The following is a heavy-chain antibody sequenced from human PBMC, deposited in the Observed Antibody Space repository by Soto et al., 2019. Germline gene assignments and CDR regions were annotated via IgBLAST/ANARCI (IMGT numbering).Heavy chain of an antibody. V-gene: IGHV1-18*01. CDR1: GYTFTSYG. CDR3: ARDHDRYYDILTGYYGLPNAFDI. Sequence: SLKVSCKASGYTFTSYGISWVRQAPGQGLEWMGWISAYNGNTNYAQKLQGRVTMTTDTPTSTAYMELRSLRSDDTAVYYCARDHDRYYDILTGYYGLPNAFDIWGQGTMVTVSS. J-gene: IGHJ3*02. D-gene: IGHD3-9*01. CDR2: ISAYNGNT.